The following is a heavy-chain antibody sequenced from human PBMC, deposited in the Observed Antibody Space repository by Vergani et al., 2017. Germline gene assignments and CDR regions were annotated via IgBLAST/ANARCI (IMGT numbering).Heavy chain of an antibody. CDR3: ARHLAYCGGDCYPYYYGMDV. CDR2: IYYSGST. D-gene: IGHD2-21*02. Sequence: QLQLQESGPGLVKPSETLPLTCTVSGRSISSSSYYWGWIRQPPGKGLEWIGSIYYSGSTYYNPSLKSRVTISVDTSKNQFSLKLSSVTAADTALYYCARHLAYCGGDCYPYYYGMDVWGQGTTVTVSS. V-gene: IGHV4-39*01. J-gene: IGHJ6*02. CDR1: GRSISSSSYY.